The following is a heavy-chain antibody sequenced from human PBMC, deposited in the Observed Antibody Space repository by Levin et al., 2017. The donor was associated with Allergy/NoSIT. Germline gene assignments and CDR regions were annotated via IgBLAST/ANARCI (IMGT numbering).Heavy chain of an antibody. Sequence: GESLKISCAASGFTFNSYGIHWVRQAPGKGLEWVAVISYDGRNKYYADSVKGRFTISRDNSKNTVYLQMNSLRTEDTAVYYCARVGLVQWLVYHIDSWGQGTLVTVSS. CDR3: ARVGLVQWLVYHIDS. D-gene: IGHD6-19*01. V-gene: IGHV3-30*04. CDR2: ISYDGRNK. J-gene: IGHJ4*02. CDR1: GFTFNSYG.